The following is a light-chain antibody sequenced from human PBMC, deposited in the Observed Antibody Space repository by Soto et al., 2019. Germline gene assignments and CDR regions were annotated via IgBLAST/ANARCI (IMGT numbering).Light chain of an antibody. CDR3: QQYNSRRT. Sequence: IVCTQSPATLSLSKGERATLSCRASQSISSYLGWYQQKPGQAPRLLIYDASNRATGIPARFSGSGSGTDFTLTSSSLQPDDFATYYCQQYNSRRTFGQGTRLEI. CDR1: QSISSY. J-gene: IGKJ5*01. CDR2: DAS. V-gene: IGKV3-11*01.